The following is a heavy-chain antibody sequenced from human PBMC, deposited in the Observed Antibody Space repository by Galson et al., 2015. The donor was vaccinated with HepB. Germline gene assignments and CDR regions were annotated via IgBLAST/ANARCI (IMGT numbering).Heavy chain of an antibody. CDR2: ISSSSSTI. V-gene: IGHV3-48*01. D-gene: IGHD3-16*02. J-gene: IGHJ4*02. Sequence: SLRLSCAASGFTFSSYSMNWVRQAPGKGLEWVSYISSSSSTIYYADSVKGRFTISRDNAKNSLYLQMNSLRAEDTAVYYCARIAIYDYIWGSYRPVDYWGQGTQVTVSS. CDR1: GFTFSSYS. CDR3: ARIAIYDYIWGSYRPVDY.